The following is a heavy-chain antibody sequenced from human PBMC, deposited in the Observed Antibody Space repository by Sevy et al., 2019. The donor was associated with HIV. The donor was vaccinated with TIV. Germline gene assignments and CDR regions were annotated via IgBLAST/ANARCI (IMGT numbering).Heavy chain of an antibody. D-gene: IGHD3-16*01. V-gene: IGHV3-33*01. Sequence: GESLKISCAASGVTPSTYGIHWVRQAPGKGLEWVAVIGYDGSNIHYADSVKGRFTISRDNSKNTVFLQMDSLRADDTAIYYCARDPRMFGDYLLAFFDYWGQGTLVTVSS. CDR1: GVTPSTYG. J-gene: IGHJ4*02. CDR3: ARDPRMFGDYLLAFFDY. CDR2: IGYDGSNI.